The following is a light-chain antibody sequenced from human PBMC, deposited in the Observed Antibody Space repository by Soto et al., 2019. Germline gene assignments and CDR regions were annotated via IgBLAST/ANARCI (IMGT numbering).Light chain of an antibody. CDR2: SNN. CDR1: SSNIGSNT. J-gene: IGLJ1*01. V-gene: IGLV1-44*01. CDR3: AAWDDSLNGYV. Sequence: QSVLTQPPSASGTPGQRVTIACSGSSSNIGSNTVNWYQQLPGTAPKLLIYSNNQLPSGVPDRFSGSKSGTSASLDISGLQSEDEADYYCAAWDDSLNGYVFGSGTKVTVL.